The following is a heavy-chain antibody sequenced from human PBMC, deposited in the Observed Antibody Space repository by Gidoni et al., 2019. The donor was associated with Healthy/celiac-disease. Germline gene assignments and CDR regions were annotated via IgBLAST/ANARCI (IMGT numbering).Heavy chain of an antibody. V-gene: IGHV1-46*01. CDR1: GYTFTSYY. CDR2: INPSGGST. Sequence: QVQLVQSGAEVKKPGASVKVSCTASGYTFTSYYLHWVRQAPGQGLEWMGIINPSGGSTSYAQKFQGRVTMTRDTSTSTVYMELSSLRSEDTAVYYCARINRAYYYDSSGYYHFDYWGQGTLVTVSS. J-gene: IGHJ4*02. CDR3: ARINRAYYYDSSGYYHFDY. D-gene: IGHD3-22*01.